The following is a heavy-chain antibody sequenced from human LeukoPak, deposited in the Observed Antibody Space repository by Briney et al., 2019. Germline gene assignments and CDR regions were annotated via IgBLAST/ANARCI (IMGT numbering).Heavy chain of an antibody. V-gene: IGHV3-7*01. D-gene: IGHD3-3*01. CDR1: GFRFSNSW. CDR2: IKQDGSEK. CDR3: ARDRSISGVVTLDY. J-gene: IGHJ4*02. Sequence: GGSLRLSCAASGFRFSNSWMTWVRQAPGKGLEWVANIKQDGSEKYYVDSVKGRFTISRDNAKNSVYLQMNSLRAEDTAVYYCARDRSISGVVTLDYGGQGTLVTVSS.